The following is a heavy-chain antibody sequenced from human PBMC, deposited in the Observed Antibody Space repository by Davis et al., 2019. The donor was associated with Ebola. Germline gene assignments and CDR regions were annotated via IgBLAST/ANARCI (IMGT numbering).Heavy chain of an antibody. V-gene: IGHV4-39*01. CDR2: IYNSGST. J-gene: IGHJ6*02. CDR1: GGSISSSTYY. CDR3: ARPVSPGYTYGYYYYDMDV. Sequence: SETLSLTCAVSGGSISSSTYYWGWIRQPPGKGLEWIGSIYNSGSTYYNPSLERRVTISVDTSKNQLSLKLTSVTATDTAVYYCARPVSPGYTYGYYYYDMDVWGQGTTVIVS. D-gene: IGHD5-18*01.